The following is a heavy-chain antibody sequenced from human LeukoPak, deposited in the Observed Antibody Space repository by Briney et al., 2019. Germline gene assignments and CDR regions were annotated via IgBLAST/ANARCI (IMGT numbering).Heavy chain of an antibody. CDR1: GGSFSGYY. D-gene: IGHD6-13*01. V-gene: IGHV4-34*01. CDR2: INHSGST. J-gene: IGHJ5*02. Sequence: SETLSLTCAVYGGSFSGYYWSWIRQPPGKGLEWIGEINHSGSTNYNPSLKSRVTISVDTSKNQFSLKLSSVTAADTAVYYCARALYLYSSSWYGYNWFDPWGQGTLVTVSS. CDR3: ARALYLYSSSWYGYNWFDP.